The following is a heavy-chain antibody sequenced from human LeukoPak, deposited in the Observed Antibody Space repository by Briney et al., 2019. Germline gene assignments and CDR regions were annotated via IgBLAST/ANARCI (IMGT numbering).Heavy chain of an antibody. CDR3: AKESPYCGGDCYYLLDY. V-gene: IGHV3-23*01. D-gene: IGHD2-21*02. CDR2: MSAGGAV. J-gene: IGHJ4*02. Sequence: GGSLTLSCAASGFTFSSLTMTWVRQAPGKGLEWVSAMSAGGAVYYADSVKGRFTVSRDNSRNTLYLQMNSLRAEDTALYYCAKESPYCGGDCYYLLDYWGQGTLVTVSS. CDR1: GFTFSSLT.